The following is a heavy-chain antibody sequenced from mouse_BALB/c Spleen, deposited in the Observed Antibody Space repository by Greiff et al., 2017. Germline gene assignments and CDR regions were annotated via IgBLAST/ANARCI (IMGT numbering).Heavy chain of an antibody. CDR3: TRYDYYEAMDY. CDR2: IYPGNSDT. D-gene: IGHD1-1*01. J-gene: IGHJ4*01. V-gene: IGHV1-5*01. Sequence: VQLQQSGTVLARPGASVKMSCKASGYSFTSYWMHWVKQRPGQGLEWIGAIYPGNSDTSYNQKFKGKAKLTAVTSASTAYMELSSLTNEDSAVYYCTRYDYYEAMDYWGQGTSVTVSS. CDR1: GYSFTSYW.